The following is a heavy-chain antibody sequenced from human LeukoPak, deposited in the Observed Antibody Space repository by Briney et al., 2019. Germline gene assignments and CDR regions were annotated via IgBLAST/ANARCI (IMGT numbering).Heavy chain of an antibody. CDR3: ARGLGYCTSTTCLLPFDY. Sequence: GGSLRLSCAASGLTASTYYITWVRQAPGKGLECVSVIYIGGSTYYADSVKGRFTVARDNAKNTLYLQMNSLRAEDTAMYYCARGLGYCTSTTCLLPFDYWGQGTLVTVSS. CDR1: GLTASTYY. CDR2: IYIGGST. D-gene: IGHD2-2*01. J-gene: IGHJ4*02. V-gene: IGHV3-53*01.